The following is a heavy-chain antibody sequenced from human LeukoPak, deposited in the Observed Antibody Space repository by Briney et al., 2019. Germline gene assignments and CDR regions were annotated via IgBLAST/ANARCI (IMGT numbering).Heavy chain of an antibody. CDR1: GFTFSSYG. Sequence: PGRSLRLSCAASGFTFSSYGMHWVRQAPGKGLEWVAVIWYDGSNKYYADSVKGRLTISRDNSKNTLYLQMNSLRAEDTAVYYCASSSAREYYMDVWGKGTTVTVSS. CDR2: IWYDGSNK. J-gene: IGHJ6*03. V-gene: IGHV3-33*01. D-gene: IGHD6-6*01. CDR3: ASSSAREYYMDV.